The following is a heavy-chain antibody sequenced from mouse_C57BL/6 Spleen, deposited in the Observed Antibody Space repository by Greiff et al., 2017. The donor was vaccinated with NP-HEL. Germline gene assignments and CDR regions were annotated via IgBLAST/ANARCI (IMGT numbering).Heavy chain of an antibody. J-gene: IGHJ3*01. CDR2: IDPDTGGT. Sequence: VQLQQSGAELVRPGASVTLSCKASGYTFTDYEMHWVKQTPVHGLEWIGAIDPDTGGTAYNQKFKGKAILTADKSSSTAYMELRSLTSEDSAVYYCTRFGSGPSWFAYWGQGTLVTVSA. CDR3: TRFGSGPSWFAY. D-gene: IGHD3-2*02. CDR1: GYTFTDYE. V-gene: IGHV1-15*01.